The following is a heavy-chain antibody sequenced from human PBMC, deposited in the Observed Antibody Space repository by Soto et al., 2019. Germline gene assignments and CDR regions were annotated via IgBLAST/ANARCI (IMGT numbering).Heavy chain of an antibody. CDR1: GGSISSGGSS. CDR3: ARAGGSSGPVALGY. J-gene: IGHJ4*02. Sequence: QLQLQESGSGLVKPSQTLSLTCAVSGGSISSGGSSWSWIRQPPGKGLEWIGYIYHSGSTYYNPSLKSRVTISVDRSKNQFSLKLSSVTAADTAVYYCARAGGSSGPVALGYWGQGTLVTVSS. CDR2: IYHSGST. D-gene: IGHD6-19*01. V-gene: IGHV4-30-2*01.